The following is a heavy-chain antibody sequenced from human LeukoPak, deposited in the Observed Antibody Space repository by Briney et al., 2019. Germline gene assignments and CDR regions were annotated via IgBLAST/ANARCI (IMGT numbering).Heavy chain of an antibody. J-gene: IGHJ4*02. D-gene: IGHD5-12*01. CDR3: AREMATYGPFDY. CDR2: IWYDGSNK. CDR1: GFTFSSYG. Sequence: TGGSLRLSCAASGFTFSSYGMHWVRQAPGKGLEWVAVIWYDGSNKYYADSVKGRFTISRDNSKNTLYLQMNSLRAEDTAVYYCAREMATYGPFDYWGQGTLVTVSS. V-gene: IGHV3-33*01.